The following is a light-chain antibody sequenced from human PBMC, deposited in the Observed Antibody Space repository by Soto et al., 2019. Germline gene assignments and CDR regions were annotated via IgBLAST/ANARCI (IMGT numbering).Light chain of an antibody. Sequence: EIVLTQSPDTLSLSPGERATLSCWASQSVSNNYLAWYQQKPGQTPRLLIYGASSRATGIPDRFSGSGSGTDFTLTIGRLEPEDGAVYYCQQYHSSPLTFGGGTKVEIK. CDR2: GAS. V-gene: IGKV3-20*01. J-gene: IGKJ4*01. CDR1: QSVSNNY. CDR3: QQYHSSPLT.